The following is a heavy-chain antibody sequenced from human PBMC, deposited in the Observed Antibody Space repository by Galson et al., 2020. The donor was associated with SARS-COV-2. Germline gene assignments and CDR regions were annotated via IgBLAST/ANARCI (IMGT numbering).Heavy chain of an antibody. V-gene: IGHV1-2*02. Sequence: ASVKVSCKASGYTFTGYYMHWVRQAPGQGREWMGWINPNSGGTNYAQKFQGRVTMTRDTSISTAYMELSRLRSDDTAVYYCARERRDGYNYEWDYWGQGTLVTVSS. CDR1: GYTFTGYY. J-gene: IGHJ4*02. D-gene: IGHD5-12*01. CDR3: ARERRDGYNYEWDY. CDR2: INPNSGGT.